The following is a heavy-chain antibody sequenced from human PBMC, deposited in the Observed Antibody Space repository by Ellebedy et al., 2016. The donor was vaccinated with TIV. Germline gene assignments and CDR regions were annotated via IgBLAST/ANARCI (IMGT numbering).Heavy chain of an antibody. J-gene: IGHJ6*02. Sequence: GESLKISXAASGFSFSSFAMSWVRQGPGKGLEWVSSVSGSGAGTYYTDSVRGRFTISRDNSKNTLYLQMNSLRAEDTAVYYCAKGNSSLGDVWGQGTTVTVSS. V-gene: IGHV3-23*01. CDR2: VSGSGAGT. CDR1: GFSFSSFA. CDR3: AKGNSSLGDV. D-gene: IGHD1-1*01.